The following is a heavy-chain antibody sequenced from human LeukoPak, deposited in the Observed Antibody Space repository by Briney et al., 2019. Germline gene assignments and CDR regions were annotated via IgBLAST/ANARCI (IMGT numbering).Heavy chain of an antibody. Sequence: SETLSLTCTVSGGSISSSSYYWGWIRQPPGKGLEWIRSIYYSGSTYYNPSLKSRVTISVDTSKNQFSLKLSSVTAADTAVYYCARDGQWLVPYYYGMDVWGQGTTVTVSS. J-gene: IGHJ6*02. CDR3: ARDGQWLVPYYYGMDV. CDR2: IYYSGST. D-gene: IGHD6-19*01. V-gene: IGHV4-39*07. CDR1: GGSISSSSYY.